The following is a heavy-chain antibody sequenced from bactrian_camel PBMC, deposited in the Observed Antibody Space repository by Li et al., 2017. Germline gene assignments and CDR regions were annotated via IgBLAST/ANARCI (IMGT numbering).Heavy chain of an antibody. CDR3: AAGLKWCRQGYPTADFAY. Sequence: VQLVESGGGSVQAGGSRRLSCTPSGDVYSDNCMGWIRQRPGEEREAVAAIYTGLGRPLYADFVRGRFTTSKDAARKTVYLQMSNLKPEDTAIYYCAAGLKWCRQGYPTADFAYLGQGTQVTVS. CDR2: IYTGLGRP. J-gene: IGHJ6*01. CDR1: GDVYSDNC. V-gene: IGHV3S53*01. D-gene: IGHD2*01.